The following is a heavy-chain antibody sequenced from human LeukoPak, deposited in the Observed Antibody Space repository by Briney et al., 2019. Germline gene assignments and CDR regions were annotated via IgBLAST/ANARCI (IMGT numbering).Heavy chain of an antibody. J-gene: IGHJ5*02. V-gene: IGHV3-23*01. D-gene: IGHD3-9*01. CDR1: GFTFSSYA. Sequence: GGSLRLSCAASGFTFSSYAISWVRQAPGKGLEWVSTISGSGGSTYYADSVKGRFTISRDNSKNTAHLHMNSLRAEDTALYYCARDARPLLSISKNWFDPWGQGTLVTVSA. CDR3: ARDARPLLSISKNWFDP. CDR2: ISGSGGST.